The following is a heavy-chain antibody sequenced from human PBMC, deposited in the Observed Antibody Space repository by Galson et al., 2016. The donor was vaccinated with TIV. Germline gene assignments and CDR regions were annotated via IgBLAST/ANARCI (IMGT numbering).Heavy chain of an antibody. Sequence: SLRLSCAASGFTFDAYDMNWVRQAPGKGLEWVSGINWNGGSTGYADSVKGRFTISRDNAKNSLYLQMNSLRAEDTALYHCARLRSCGGDCYYFDYWGQGTLATVSS. CDR1: GFTFDAYD. J-gene: IGHJ4*02. CDR2: INWNGGST. D-gene: IGHD2-21*02. V-gene: IGHV3-20*01. CDR3: ARLRSCGGDCYYFDY.